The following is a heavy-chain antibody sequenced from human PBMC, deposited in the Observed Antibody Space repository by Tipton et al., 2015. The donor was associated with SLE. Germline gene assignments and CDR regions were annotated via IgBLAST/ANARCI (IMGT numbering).Heavy chain of an antibody. Sequence: QLVQSGGGLIQPGGSLRLSCEASGFSVSSDYMAWIRQPPGKGLEWIGYIYYTGNAYYNPSLKGRVSMSVDTSKNQFSLKLTSLTAADTAVYYCARDPAHDHGDGYFDSWGQGTPVTVS. CDR2: IYYTGNA. CDR1: GFSVSSDY. CDR3: ARDPAHDHGDGYFDS. V-gene: IGHV4-59*02. D-gene: IGHD4-17*01. J-gene: IGHJ4*02.